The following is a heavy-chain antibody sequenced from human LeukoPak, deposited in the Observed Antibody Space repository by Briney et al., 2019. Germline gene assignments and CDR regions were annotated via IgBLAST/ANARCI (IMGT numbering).Heavy chain of an antibody. CDR3: AREYCSGGSCYSDY. J-gene: IGHJ4*02. CDR2: INHSGST. Sequence: SETLSLTCAVYGGSFSGYYWSWIRQPPGKGLEWIGEINHSGSTNYSPSLKSRVTISVDTSKNQFSLKLSSVTAADTAVYYCAREYCSGGSCYSDYWGQGTLVTVSS. V-gene: IGHV4-34*01. CDR1: GGSFSGYY. D-gene: IGHD2-15*01.